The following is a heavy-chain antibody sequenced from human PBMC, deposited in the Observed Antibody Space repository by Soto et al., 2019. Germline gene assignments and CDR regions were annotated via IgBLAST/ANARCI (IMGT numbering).Heavy chain of an antibody. CDR1: GGSVSSGSYY. D-gene: IGHD3-9*01. V-gene: IGHV4-61*01. CDR2: IYYSGST. J-gene: IGHJ3*02. CDR3: ARGSITKYFDWLPTTHPNDAFDI. Sequence: KTSETLSLTCTVSGGSVSSGSYYWSWIRQPPGKGLEWIGYIYYSGSTNYNPSLKSRVTISVDTSKNQFSLKLSSVTAADTAVYYCARGSITKYFDWLPTTHPNDAFDIWGKGTMVTVPS.